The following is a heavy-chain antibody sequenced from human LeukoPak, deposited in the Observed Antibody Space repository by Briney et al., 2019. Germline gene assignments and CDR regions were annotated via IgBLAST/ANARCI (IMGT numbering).Heavy chain of an antibody. Sequence: GGSLRLSCAASGFTFSSYAMSWVRQAPGKVLEWVSAISGSGGSTYYADSVKGRFTISRDNSKNTLYLQMNSLRAEDTAVYYCAKDRLAYDSSGYDYWGQGTLVTVSS. V-gene: IGHV3-23*01. CDR2: ISGSGGST. D-gene: IGHD3-22*01. CDR1: GFTFSSYA. CDR3: AKDRLAYDSSGYDY. J-gene: IGHJ4*02.